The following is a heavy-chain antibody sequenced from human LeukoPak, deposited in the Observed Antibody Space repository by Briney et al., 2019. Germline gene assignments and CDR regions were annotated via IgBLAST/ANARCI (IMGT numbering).Heavy chain of an antibody. Sequence: ASVKVSCKTSGYTFSKYELIWVRQTPGQGPEGMGWISVKTGDKRYARHFRDRVAVTADTSTSTVYREVMSRKTDDTALYYCARAQQQLQQDYWVQGSQDTVSS. CDR3: ARAQQQLQQDY. CDR1: GYTFSKYE. V-gene: IGHV1-18*04. D-gene: IGHD6-13*01. J-gene: IGHJ4*02. CDR2: ISVKTGDK.